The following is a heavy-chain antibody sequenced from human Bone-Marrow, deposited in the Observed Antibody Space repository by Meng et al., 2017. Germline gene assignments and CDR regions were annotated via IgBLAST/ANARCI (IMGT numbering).Heavy chain of an antibody. CDR1: EYNFPNYW. D-gene: IGHD6-13*01. J-gene: IGHJ4*02. Sequence: KLRQVVAEVQKPGSSAKFSYRPSEYNFPNYWLHWVRRAPGQGLEWMGRIDPKSGDTHYAQRFQGRVTMTGDTSISTAYMELSGLRSDDTAMYYCARDEDISAAGKLFGDYWGQGTLVTVSS. V-gene: IGHV1-2*06. CDR2: IDPKSGDT. CDR3: ARDEDISAAGKLFGDY.